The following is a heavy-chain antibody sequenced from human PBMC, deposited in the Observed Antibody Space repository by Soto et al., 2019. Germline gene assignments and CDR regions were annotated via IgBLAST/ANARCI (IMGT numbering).Heavy chain of an antibody. D-gene: IGHD6-19*01. Sequence: QVQLVQSGAEVKKPGASVKVSCKASGYTFTSYGISWVRQAPGQGLEWMGWISAYNGNTNYAQKLQGRVTMTTDTFTSTAYMELRSLRSDDTAVYYCAREWSIAVAGRISPFDYWGQGTLVTVSS. J-gene: IGHJ4*02. CDR2: ISAYNGNT. V-gene: IGHV1-18*01. CDR1: GYTFTSYG. CDR3: AREWSIAVAGRISPFDY.